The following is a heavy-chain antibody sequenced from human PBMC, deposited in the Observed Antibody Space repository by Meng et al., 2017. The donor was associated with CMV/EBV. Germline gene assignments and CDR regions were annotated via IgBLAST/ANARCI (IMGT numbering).Heavy chain of an antibody. CDR2: IRAYNGNT. D-gene: IGHD6-6*01. CDR3: ARALIAVRPGWFDP. CDR1: AYTFTTYG. V-gene: IGHV1-18*01. Sequence: ASAYTFTTYGIRWVRQAPEQRLEWMGWIRAYNGNTSYAQRLQGRVPMTTATSRSTAYMELRSLRYDDTAVYYCARALIAVRPGWFDPWGQGTLVTVSS. J-gene: IGHJ5*02.